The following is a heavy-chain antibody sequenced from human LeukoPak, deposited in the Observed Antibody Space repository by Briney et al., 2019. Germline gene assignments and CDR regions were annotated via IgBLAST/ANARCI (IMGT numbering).Heavy chain of an antibody. J-gene: IGHJ6*03. CDR2: IYYSGST. V-gene: IGHV4-59*01. Sequence: SETLSLTCTVSGGSLSSYYWGWIRQPPGKGLEWIGYIYYSGSTNYNPSLKSRVTISVDTSKNQFSLKLSSVTAADTAVYYCASYGSSFHRYYYYMDVWGKGTTVTVSS. CDR3: ASYGSSFHRYYYYMDV. D-gene: IGHD6-13*01. CDR1: GGSLSSYY.